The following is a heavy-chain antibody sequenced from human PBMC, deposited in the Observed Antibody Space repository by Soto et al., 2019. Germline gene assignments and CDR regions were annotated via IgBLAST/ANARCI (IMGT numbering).Heavy chain of an antibody. J-gene: IGHJ4*02. CDR1: GYTYTIDY. D-gene: IGHD4-17*01. Sequence: APLKGSCKTSGYTYTIDYMHLVRQAPGQGLEWMGIIKPTGGETTYAQKLQGRVTMTTDTSTSTAYMELRSLRSDDTAVYCCARDRTVVIDYWGQGTLVTVSS. CDR3: ARDRTVVIDY. V-gene: IGHV1-46*01. CDR2: IKPTGGET.